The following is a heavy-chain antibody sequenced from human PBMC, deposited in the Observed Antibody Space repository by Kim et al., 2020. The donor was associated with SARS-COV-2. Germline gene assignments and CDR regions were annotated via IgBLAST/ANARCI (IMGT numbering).Heavy chain of an antibody. D-gene: IGHD5-12*01. CDR3: IVATIDYYYGMDV. J-gene: IGHJ6*02. V-gene: IGHV1-18*01. Sequence: YAQKLQGRVTMTTDTSTSTAYMELRSLRSDDTAVYYCIVATIDYYYGMDVWGQGTTVTVSS.